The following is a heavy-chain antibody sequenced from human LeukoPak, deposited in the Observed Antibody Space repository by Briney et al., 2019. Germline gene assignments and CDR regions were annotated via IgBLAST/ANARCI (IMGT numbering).Heavy chain of an antibody. Sequence: GGSLRLSCAASGFTFSNAWMNWVRQAPGKGLEWVGRIKSKTDGETTDYAAPVKGRFTISRDDSKNTLYLQMNSLKTEDTAVYYCTTDPYYYDSSGYYWGQGTLVTVSS. V-gene: IGHV3-15*07. CDR2: IKSKTDGETT. CDR3: TTDPYYYDSSGYY. J-gene: IGHJ4*02. D-gene: IGHD3-22*01. CDR1: GFTFSNAW.